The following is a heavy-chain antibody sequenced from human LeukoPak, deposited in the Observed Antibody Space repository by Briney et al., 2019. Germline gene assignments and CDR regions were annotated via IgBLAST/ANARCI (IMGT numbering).Heavy chain of an antibody. J-gene: IGHJ4*02. D-gene: IGHD3-22*01. V-gene: IGHV1-3*01. Sequence: GASVKVSCKASGYTFTSYAMHWMRQAPGQRPEWVGWINAGNGNTKYSQEFQGRVTITRDTSASTAYMELSSLRSDDTAVYYCARPFVRDSSGNTDYWGQGTLVTVSS. CDR2: INAGNGNT. CDR1: GYTFTSYA. CDR3: ARPFVRDSSGNTDY.